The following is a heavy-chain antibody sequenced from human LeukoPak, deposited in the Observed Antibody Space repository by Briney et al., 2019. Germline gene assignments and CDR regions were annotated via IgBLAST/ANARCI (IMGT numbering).Heavy chain of an antibody. V-gene: IGHV1-69*04. CDR3: ARSQQQLVFWCHP. CDR2: IIPILGIA. CDR1: GGTFSSYA. J-gene: IGHJ5*02. Sequence: SVKVSCKASGGTFSSYAISWVRQAPGQGLEWMGRIIPILGIANYAQKFQGRVTITADKSTSTAYMELSSLRSEDTAVYYCARSQQQLVFWCHPWGQGTLVTVSS. D-gene: IGHD6-13*01.